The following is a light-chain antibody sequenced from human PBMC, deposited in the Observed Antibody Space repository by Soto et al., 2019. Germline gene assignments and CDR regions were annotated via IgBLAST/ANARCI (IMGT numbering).Light chain of an antibody. CDR2: ENN. CDR3: GTWDSSLSAAYYV. J-gene: IGLJ1*01. V-gene: IGLV1-51*02. Sequence: QSVLTQPPSVSAAPGHKVTISCSGSSSNIGNNYVSWYQQLPGTAPKLLIYENNKRPSGIPDRFSGSKSGTSATLGITGLQTGDEADYYCGTWDSSLSAAYYVFGPGTKVTVL. CDR1: SSNIGNNY.